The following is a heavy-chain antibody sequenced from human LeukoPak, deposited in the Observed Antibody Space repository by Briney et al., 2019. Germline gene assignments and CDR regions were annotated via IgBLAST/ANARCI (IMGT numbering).Heavy chain of an antibody. CDR3: ARRALVVATSYWYFDL. J-gene: IGHJ2*01. Sequence: GASLRLSCAASGFTFSSYAMSWVRQAPGKGLEWVSGISGSGGGTFYVDSVEGRFTISRDNSQNTLYLQINSLRAEDTAVYSRARRALVVATSYWYFDLWGRGTLVTVSS. CDR1: GFTFSSYA. D-gene: IGHD2-15*01. CDR2: ISGSGGGT. V-gene: IGHV3-23*01.